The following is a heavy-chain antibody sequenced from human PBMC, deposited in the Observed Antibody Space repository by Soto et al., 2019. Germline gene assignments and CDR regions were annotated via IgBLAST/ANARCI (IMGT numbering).Heavy chain of an antibody. D-gene: IGHD2-21*02. CDR2: IFYDGVNK. CDR1: GFTFSSYG. Sequence: GGSLRLSCVASGFTFSSYGMHWLRQIPGKGLEWVAVIFYDGVNKYYADSVKGRFTISRDNSKNTLYLQINSLRAEDTAVYYCARDRCGGDCFDAFDIWGQGTMVTVSS. V-gene: IGHV3-33*01. CDR3: ARDRCGGDCFDAFDI. J-gene: IGHJ3*02.